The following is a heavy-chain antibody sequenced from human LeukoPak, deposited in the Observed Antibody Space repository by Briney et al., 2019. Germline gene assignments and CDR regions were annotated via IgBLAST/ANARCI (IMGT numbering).Heavy chain of an antibody. D-gene: IGHD6-13*01. J-gene: IGHJ2*01. CDR2: IYPTGST. Sequence: SETLSLTCTVSGYSISSGYYWGWIRQPPGKGLEWIGNIYPTGSTYYNPSLKSRVTISVDTSKNQFSLKVSSVTAADTAVYYCARVSTSWYQDWYFDLWGRGTLVTVSS. CDR3: ARVSTSWYQDWYFDL. CDR1: GYSISSGYY. V-gene: IGHV4-38-2*02.